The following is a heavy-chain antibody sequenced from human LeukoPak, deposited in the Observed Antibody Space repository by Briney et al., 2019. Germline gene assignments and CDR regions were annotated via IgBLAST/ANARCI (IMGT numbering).Heavy chain of an antibody. Sequence: GSSVNVSFKASGGTFSIYAFSGVRQAPGQGLEWMGGIIPIFGTANYAQKLQGRVTITADESTSTAYRELSSLRSEDTAVYYCAASVGATQPNDYWGQGTLVTVSS. CDR3: AASVGATQPNDY. CDR1: GGTFSIYA. V-gene: IGHV1-69*01. CDR2: IIPIFGTA. D-gene: IGHD1-26*01. J-gene: IGHJ4*02.